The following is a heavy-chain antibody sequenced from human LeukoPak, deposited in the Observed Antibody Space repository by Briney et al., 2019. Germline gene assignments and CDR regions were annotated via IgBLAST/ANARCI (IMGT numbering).Heavy chain of an antibody. V-gene: IGHV3-30-3*01. CDR3: ARDRSRFDY. J-gene: IGHJ4*02. CDR1: GFTFSSYA. Sequence: PGGSLRLSCAASGFTFSSYAMHWVRQAPGKGLEWVAVISYDGSNKYYADSVKGRFTISRDNSKNTLYLQMSSLRAEDTAVYYCARDRSRFDYWGQGTLVTVSS. CDR2: ISYDGSNK.